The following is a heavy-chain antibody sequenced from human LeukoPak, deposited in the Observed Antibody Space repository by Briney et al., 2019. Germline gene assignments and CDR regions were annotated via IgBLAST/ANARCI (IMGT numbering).Heavy chain of an antibody. Sequence: GGSLRLSCAASGFTFSSYAMSWVRQAQGQGKELDSVISGSGGSTYYADSVKGRFTIYRDNSKNTLYLQMNSQRAEDTTVYYCAKPQRSGSYPRPPDYWGQGTLVTVSS. J-gene: IGHJ4*02. CDR1: GFTFSSYA. D-gene: IGHD1-26*01. V-gene: IGHV3-23*01. CDR2: ISGSGGST. CDR3: AKPQRSGSYPRPPDY.